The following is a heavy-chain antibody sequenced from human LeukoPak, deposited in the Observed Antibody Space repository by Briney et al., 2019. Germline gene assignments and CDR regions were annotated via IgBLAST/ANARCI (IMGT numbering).Heavy chain of an antibody. J-gene: IGHJ4*02. V-gene: IGHV4-39*01. D-gene: IGHD6-13*01. CDR1: GGSLSSSSYY. CDR3: ARKTLKYSNSWYVDY. CDR2: IYYSGRT. Sequence: SETLSLTCTVSGGSLSSSSYYWGWVRQPPGKGLEWIGNIYYSGRTYYNPSLKSRVTFSVDTSKNQFSLKVNSVTAADTAVYYCARKTLKYSNSWYVDYWGQGTLVTVSP.